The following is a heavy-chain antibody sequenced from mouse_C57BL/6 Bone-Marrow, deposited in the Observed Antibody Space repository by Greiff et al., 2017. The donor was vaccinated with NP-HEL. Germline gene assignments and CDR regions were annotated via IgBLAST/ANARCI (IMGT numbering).Heavy chain of an antibody. CDR2: INPYNGGT. Sequence: VQLQQSGPVLVKPGASVKMSCKASGYTFTDYYMNWVKQSHGKSLEWIGVINPYNGGTSYNQKFKGKATLTVDKSSSTAYMELNSLTSEDSAVYYCARSITTVEYWGQGTTLTVSS. CDR3: ARSITTVEY. J-gene: IGHJ2*01. V-gene: IGHV1-19*01. CDR1: GYTFTDYY. D-gene: IGHD1-1*01.